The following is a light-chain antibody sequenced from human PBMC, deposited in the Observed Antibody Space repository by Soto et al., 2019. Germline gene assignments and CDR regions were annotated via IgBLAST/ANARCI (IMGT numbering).Light chain of an antibody. CDR2: GAS. Sequence: VVWTQSPGTLSLSRGDRVTLSCRASHSISSADIAWYQKKPGQTPSLLIYGASSRASGVPDRFGGSGSGTEFTLTISRLEPEDFAVYYCQQYGSSSVYSFGQGTKLEIK. J-gene: IGKJ2*03. CDR3: QQYGSSSVYS. CDR1: HSISSAD. V-gene: IGKV3-20*01.